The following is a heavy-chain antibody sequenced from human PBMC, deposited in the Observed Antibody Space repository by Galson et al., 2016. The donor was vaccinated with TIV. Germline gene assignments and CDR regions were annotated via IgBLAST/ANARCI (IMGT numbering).Heavy chain of an antibody. CDR3: ARDRQLYATYYYFYYGMDV. CDR2: ISDGGKT. V-gene: IGHV3-66*02. J-gene: IGHJ6*02. CDR1: GLSVSINY. Sequence: SLRLSCAASGLSVSINYMTWVRPAPGKGLEWVSLISDGGKTYYPDSVKGRFTIPRDNSKNTLYLPMNSLRVGDTAVYYCARDRQLYATYYYFYYGMDVWGRGTAVTVSS. D-gene: IGHD2-8*01.